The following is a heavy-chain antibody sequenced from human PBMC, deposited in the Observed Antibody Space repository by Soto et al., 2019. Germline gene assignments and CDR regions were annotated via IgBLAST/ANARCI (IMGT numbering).Heavy chain of an antibody. V-gene: IGHV3-23*01. Sequence: XVSLSLSCVASGFTFSDYSMSWVGQAPGGELEWVSALPYNVASPYYADSVKGRFTISRDNSKKTLFLQMNSLRAEDTALYYCAKMKSGNYGRNYGLDVWGQRTTVTVSS. CDR1: GFTFSDYS. CDR2: LPYNVASP. D-gene: IGHD3-10*01. J-gene: IGHJ6*02. CDR3: AKMKSGNYGRNYGLDV.